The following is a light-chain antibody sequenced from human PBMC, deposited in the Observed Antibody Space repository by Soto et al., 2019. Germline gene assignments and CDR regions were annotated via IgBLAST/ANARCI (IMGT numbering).Light chain of an antibody. J-gene: IGLJ3*02. CDR2: DVT. V-gene: IGLV2-14*01. Sequence: QSALTQPASVSGSPGQSITISCTGTSSDVGAYNYVSWYQQHPGKAPKLMIYDVTTRPSGVSDRFSASKSGNTASLTISGLQAEDEADYYCSSYPSITTWLFGGGTKVTVL. CDR3: SSYPSITTWL. CDR1: SSDVGAYNY.